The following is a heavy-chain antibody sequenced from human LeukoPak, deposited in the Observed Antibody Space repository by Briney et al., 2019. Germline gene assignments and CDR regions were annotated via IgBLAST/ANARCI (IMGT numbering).Heavy chain of an antibody. CDR1: GGSLSSGTYY. V-gene: IGHV4-61*09. D-gene: IGHD6-13*01. Sequence: SQTLSLTCTVSGGSLSSGTYYWSWIRQPAGEGLGWIGHIYSSGSTNYNPSLKSRVTISVDTSKNQFSLKLSSMAAADTAVYYCARAIPGIAAAHAFEIWGQGTMVTVSS. J-gene: IGHJ3*02. CDR2: IYSSGST. CDR3: ARAIPGIAAAHAFEI.